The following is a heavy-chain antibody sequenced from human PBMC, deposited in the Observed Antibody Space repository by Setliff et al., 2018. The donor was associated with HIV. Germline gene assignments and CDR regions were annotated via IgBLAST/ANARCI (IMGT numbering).Heavy chain of an antibody. CDR2: IDGDDNT. D-gene: IGHD7-27*01. CDR3: GTSRNGWGPDGFDV. CDR1: GLIVSRQW. V-gene: IGHV3-66*02. J-gene: IGHJ3*01. Sequence: GESLKISCAVSGLIVSRQWIGWARQAPGKGLEWVSIIDGDDNTDFTDSVKGRFAISRDNSRNTVYLQMNSLGPEGTAIYYCGTSRNGWGPDGFDVWGRGTMVTVSS.